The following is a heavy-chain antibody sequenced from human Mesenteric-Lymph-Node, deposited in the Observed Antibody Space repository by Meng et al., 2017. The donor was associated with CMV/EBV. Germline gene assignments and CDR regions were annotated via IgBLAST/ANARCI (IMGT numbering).Heavy chain of an antibody. D-gene: IGHD3-16*02. Sequence: GGSLRLSCAASGFTFSDYNMNWVRQAPGKGLEWVSSITGSSTYIYYADSLKGRFTISRDNSKNTLYLQMNSLRAEDTAVYYCARDRGGVIPYWGQGTLVTVSS. J-gene: IGHJ4*02. CDR1: GFTFSDYN. CDR2: ITGSSTYI. V-gene: IGHV3-21*01. CDR3: ARDRGGVIPY.